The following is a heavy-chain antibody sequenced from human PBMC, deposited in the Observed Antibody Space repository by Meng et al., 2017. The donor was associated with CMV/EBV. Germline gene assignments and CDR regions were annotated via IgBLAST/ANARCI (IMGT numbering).Heavy chain of an antibody. CDR3: ARETYYYDSSGYYYSN. D-gene: IGHD3-22*01. Sequence: ASVKVSCKASGYTFTGYYMHWVRQAPGQGLEWMGWINPNSGGTNYAQKFQSRVTMTRDTSISTAYMELSRLRSDDTAVYYCARETYYYDSSGYYYSNWGQGTLVTVSS. J-gene: IGHJ4*02. V-gene: IGHV1-2*02. CDR2: INPNSGGT. CDR1: GYTFTGYY.